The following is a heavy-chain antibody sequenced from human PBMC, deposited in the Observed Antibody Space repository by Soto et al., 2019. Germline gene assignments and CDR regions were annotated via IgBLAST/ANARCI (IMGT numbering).Heavy chain of an antibody. V-gene: IGHV3-7*03. CDR3: AREGTTVTTYYYGMDV. Sequence: GGSLRLSSAASGFTFSRYWMSWVRQAPGKGLEWVANIKQDGSEKYYVDSVKGRFTISRDNAKNSLYLQMNSLRAEDTAVYYCAREGTTVTTYYYGMDVWGQGTTVTVSS. D-gene: IGHD4-4*01. CDR2: IKQDGSEK. J-gene: IGHJ6*02. CDR1: GFTFSRYW.